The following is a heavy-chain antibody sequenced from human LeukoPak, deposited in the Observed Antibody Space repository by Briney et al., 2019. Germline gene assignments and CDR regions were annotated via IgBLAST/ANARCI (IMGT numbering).Heavy chain of an antibody. CDR2: IYSGGST. CDR1: GFTVSSNY. V-gene: IGHV3-66*01. CDR3: AREAENYGLPFDI. Sequence: GGSLRLSCAAAGFTVSSNYMSWIRQAPGKGLEWVSLIYSGGSTYYADSVKGRFAISRDNTKNTLYLQMNSLRAEDTAVYYCAREAENYGLPFDIWGQGTMVTVSS. J-gene: IGHJ3*02. D-gene: IGHD3-10*01.